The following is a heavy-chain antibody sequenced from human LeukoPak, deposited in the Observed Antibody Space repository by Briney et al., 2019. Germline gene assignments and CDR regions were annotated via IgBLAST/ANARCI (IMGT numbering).Heavy chain of an antibody. CDR1: AYTFTSYA. V-gene: IGHV1-18*01. CDR3: ARGGSGLYVRYYFDF. D-gene: IGHD6-19*01. Sequence: ASVKVSCKASAYTFTSYAIIWVRQAPGQGLEWMGWINTYNGNTDYSQKFQGRVTMTTDTSTSTVYMELRSLKSDDTAVYYCARGGSGLYVRYYFDFWGQGTLVTVSS. J-gene: IGHJ4*02. CDR2: INTYNGNT.